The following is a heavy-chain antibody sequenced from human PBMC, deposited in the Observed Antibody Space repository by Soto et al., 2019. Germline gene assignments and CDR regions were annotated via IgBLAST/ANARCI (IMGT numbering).Heavy chain of an antibody. CDR1: GFTFSSYA. Sequence: GGSLRLSCAASGFTFSSYAMSWVRQAPGKGLEWVSAISGSGGSTYYADSVKGRFTISRDNSKNTLYLQMNSLRAEDTAVYYCATRIGAVAGPRAERGSDYFDYWGQGTLVTVSS. CDR3: ATRIGAVAGPRAERGSDYFDY. J-gene: IGHJ4*02. V-gene: IGHV3-23*01. CDR2: ISGSGGST. D-gene: IGHD6-13*01.